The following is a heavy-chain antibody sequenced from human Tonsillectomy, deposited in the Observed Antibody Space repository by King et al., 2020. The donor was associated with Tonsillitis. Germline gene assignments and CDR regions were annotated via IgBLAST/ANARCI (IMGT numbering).Heavy chain of an antibody. V-gene: IGHV4-61*02. D-gene: IGHD3-22*01. CDR3: ARWNYYDSRGYYYFDY. CDR2: IYTSGST. J-gene: IGHJ4*02. CDR1: GGSISSGSYY. Sequence: QLQLQESGPGLVKPSQTLSLTCTVSGGSISSGSYYWSWIRQPAGKGLEWIGRIYTSGSTNYNPSLKSRVTISVDTSRNQFSLKLSSVTAADTAVYYCARWNYYDSRGYYYFDYWGQGTLVTVSS.